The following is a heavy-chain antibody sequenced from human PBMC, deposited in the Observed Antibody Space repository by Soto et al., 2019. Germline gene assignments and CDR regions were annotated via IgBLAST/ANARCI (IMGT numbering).Heavy chain of an antibody. D-gene: IGHD1-26*01. CDR1: GGTFSSYA. CDR3: ARETAGIVGATYYYYYGMDV. J-gene: IGHJ6*02. Sequence: QVQLVQSGAEVKKPGSSVKVSCKASGGTFSSYAISWVRQAPGQGLEWMGGIIPIFGTANYAQKFQGRVTITADEATSTADMERSSLRAEDTAVYYCARETAGIVGATYYYYYGMDVWGQGTTVTVSS. V-gene: IGHV1-69*01. CDR2: IIPIFGTA.